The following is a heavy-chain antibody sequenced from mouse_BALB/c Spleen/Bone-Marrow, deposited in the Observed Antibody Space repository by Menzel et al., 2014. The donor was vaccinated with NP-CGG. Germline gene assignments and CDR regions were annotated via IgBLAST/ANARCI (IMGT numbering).Heavy chain of an antibody. Sequence: DLVKPGASVKLSCKASGYTFTSYWINWVKQRPGQGLEWIGRITPGSGNIYYNEMFKVKATLTVDASSSTAYVQISSLSSEDSAVYFCARSYYVSSPYAMDYWGQGTSVTVSS. CDR2: ITPGSGNI. V-gene: IGHV1S41*01. D-gene: IGHD1-1*01. CDR1: GYTFTSYW. CDR3: ARSYYVSSPYAMDY. J-gene: IGHJ4*01.